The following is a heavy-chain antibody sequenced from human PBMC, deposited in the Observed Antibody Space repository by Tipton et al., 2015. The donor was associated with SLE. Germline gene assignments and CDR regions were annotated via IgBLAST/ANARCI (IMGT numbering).Heavy chain of an antibody. J-gene: IGHJ3*02. D-gene: IGHD3-16*01. V-gene: IGHV4-31*03. CDR3: AREGGLPRPAFDI. CDR1: GGSISSGDYY. Sequence: TLSLTCTVSGGSISSGDYYWSWIRQHPGKGMEWIGYIYYSGSTYYNPSLKSRVTISVDTSKNQFSLKLSSVTAADTAVYYCAREGGLPRPAFDIWGQGTKVTVSS. CDR2: IYYSGST.